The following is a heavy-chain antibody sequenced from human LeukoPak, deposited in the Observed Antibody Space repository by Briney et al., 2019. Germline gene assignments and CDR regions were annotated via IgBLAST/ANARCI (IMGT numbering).Heavy chain of an antibody. CDR3: ARAKRVRTPTRLIAAAGTGWFDP. Sequence: ASVKVSCKASGYTFTSYYMHWVRQAPGQRLEWMGWINAGNGNTKYSQEFQGRVTITRDTSASTAYMELSSLRSEDTAVYYCARAKRVRTPTRLIAAAGTGWFDPWGQGTLVTVSS. CDR2: INAGNGNT. CDR1: GYTFTSYY. J-gene: IGHJ5*02. D-gene: IGHD6-13*01. V-gene: IGHV1-3*03.